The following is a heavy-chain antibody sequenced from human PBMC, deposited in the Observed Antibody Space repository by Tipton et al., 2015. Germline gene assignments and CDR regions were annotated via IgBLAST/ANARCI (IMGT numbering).Heavy chain of an antibody. J-gene: IGHJ6*02. Sequence: TLSLTCTVSGGSISSGGYYWSWIRQHPGKGLEWIGYIYYIGSTYYNPSLKSRVTISLDTSKNQFSLKLSSVTAADTAVYYCARVGYYYGSGSYYHYYYYYGMDVWGQGTTVTVSS. D-gene: IGHD3-10*01. CDR2: IYYIGST. CDR1: GGSISSGGYY. V-gene: IGHV4-31*03. CDR3: ARVGYYYGSGSYYHYYYYYGMDV.